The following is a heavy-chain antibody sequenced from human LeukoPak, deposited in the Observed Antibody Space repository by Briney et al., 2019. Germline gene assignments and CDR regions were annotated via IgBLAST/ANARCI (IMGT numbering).Heavy chain of an antibody. CDR1: GGSFTNCP. D-gene: IGHD4-23*01. V-gene: IGHV1-69*13. Sequence: SVKVSCKAPGGSFTNCPFHWVRQAPGQGLEWMGGIIPMFGSTDYAQKFQGRLTITADESTTTAYLELSSLRSEDTAVYYCARGDSVPLGGGNLLRVLYFHDWGQGTLVAVSS. CDR3: ARGDSVPLGGGNLLRVLYFHD. CDR2: IIPMFGST. J-gene: IGHJ1*01.